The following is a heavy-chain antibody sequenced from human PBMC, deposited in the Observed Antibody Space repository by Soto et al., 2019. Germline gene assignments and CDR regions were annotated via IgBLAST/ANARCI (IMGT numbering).Heavy chain of an antibody. CDR2: IIPILGIA. J-gene: IGHJ5*02. CDR3: AREWGYDILTGYYSSWFDP. D-gene: IGHD3-9*01. V-gene: IGHV1-69*08. CDR1: GGTFSSYT. Sequence: QVQLVQSGAEVKKPGSSVKVSCKASGGTFSSYTISWVRQAPGQGLEWMGRIIPILGIANYAQKFQGRVTITADKSTSTAYMELSSLRSEDTAVYYCAREWGYDILTGYYSSWFDPWGQGTLVTVSS.